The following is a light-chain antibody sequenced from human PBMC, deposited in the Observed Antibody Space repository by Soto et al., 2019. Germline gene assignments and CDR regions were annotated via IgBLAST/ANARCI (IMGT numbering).Light chain of an antibody. CDR3: SSYVGSKV. CDR2: EVS. CDR1: SSDVGGYNY. Sequence: QSVLTQPPPASGSLGQSVTISCTGTSSDVGGYNYVSWYQQHPGKAPKLMISEVSKRPSGVPDRFSGSKSGNTASLTVSGLQAEDEADYYCSSYVGSKVFGGGTKVPVL. J-gene: IGLJ3*02. V-gene: IGLV2-8*01.